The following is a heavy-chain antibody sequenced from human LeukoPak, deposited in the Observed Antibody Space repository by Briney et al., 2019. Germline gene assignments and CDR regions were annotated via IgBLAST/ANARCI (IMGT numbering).Heavy chain of an antibody. D-gene: IGHD3-22*01. CDR3: ARGRSGYYLDY. CDR1: GFTISSNS. V-gene: IGHV3-21*01. Sequence: GGSLRLSCAASGFTISSNSMDWVPQAPGKGLEWVSCISSSSSYISYADPVKGRFTIARDNAKNSLYLQMNSLRAEDTAVYYCARGRSGYYLDYWGQGTLVTVSS. CDR2: ISSSSSYI. J-gene: IGHJ4*02.